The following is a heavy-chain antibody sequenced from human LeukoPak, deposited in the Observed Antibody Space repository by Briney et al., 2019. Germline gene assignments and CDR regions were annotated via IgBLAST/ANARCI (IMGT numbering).Heavy chain of an antibody. CDR3: EKRRYDSSGHFDS. Sequence: PGGSLRLSCAASGFTASDYSMSWVRHAPGKGLEWVSAISGSGSYTDYADSVKGRFTISKDNSKNTLYMRMSSLRAEDTALYYCEKRRYDSSGHFDSWGQGTLVTVSS. CDR2: ISGSGSYT. J-gene: IGHJ4*02. CDR1: GFTASDYS. D-gene: IGHD3-22*01. V-gene: IGHV3-23*01.